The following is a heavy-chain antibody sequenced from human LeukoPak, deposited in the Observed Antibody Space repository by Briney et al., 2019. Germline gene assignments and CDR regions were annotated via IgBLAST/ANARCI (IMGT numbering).Heavy chain of an antibody. V-gene: IGHV3-30-3*01. CDR2: ISYDGSNK. CDR3: ARERGGDYYYNGMDV. CDR1: GFTFSSYA. J-gene: IGHJ6*02. Sequence: PGRSLRLSCAASGFTFSSYAMHWVRQAPGKGLEWVAVISYDGSNKYYADSVKGRFTISRDNSKNTLYLQMNSLRAEDTAVYYCARERGGDYYYNGMDVWGQGTTVTVSS. D-gene: IGHD2-21*01.